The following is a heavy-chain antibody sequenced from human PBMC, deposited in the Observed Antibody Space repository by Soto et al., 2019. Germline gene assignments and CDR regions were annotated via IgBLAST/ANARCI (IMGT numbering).Heavy chain of an antibody. CDR1: GFTFSSYA. J-gene: IGHJ6*02. Sequence: PGGSLRLSCAASGFTFSSYAMSWVRQAPGKGLEWVSAISGSGGSTYYADSVKGRFTISRDNSKNTLYLQMNSLRAEDTAVYYCAKDLDSYGYYYYYGMDVWGQGTTVTV. D-gene: IGHD5-18*01. CDR3: AKDLDSYGYYYYYGMDV. CDR2: ISGSGGST. V-gene: IGHV3-23*01.